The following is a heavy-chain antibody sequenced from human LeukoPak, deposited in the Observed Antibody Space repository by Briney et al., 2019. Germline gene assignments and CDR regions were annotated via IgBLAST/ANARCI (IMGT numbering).Heavy chain of an antibody. CDR3: ARALTTLTYEGY. CDR2: ISGSNSYI. CDR1: GFTFSSYT. J-gene: IGHJ4*02. V-gene: IGHV3-21*01. Sequence: GGSLRLSCAASGFTFSSYTMHWIRQAPGKGLEWVSSISGSNSYIFYADSVKGRFTVSRDSAKDSLYLQMNSLRAEDTAVYYCARALTTLTYEGYWGQGTLVTVSS. D-gene: IGHD1-1*01.